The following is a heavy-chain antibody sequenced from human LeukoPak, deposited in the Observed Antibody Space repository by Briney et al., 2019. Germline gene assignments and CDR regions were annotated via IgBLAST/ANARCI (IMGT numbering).Heavy chain of an antibody. CDR2: ISHSGST. J-gene: IGHJ5*02. V-gene: IGHV4-34*01. Sequence: SETLSLTCAVYGGSFSGYYWSWIRQPPGKGLEWIGEISHSGSTNYNPSLKSRVTISVDTSKNQFSLKLSSVTAADTAVYYCARKGYWPLDNWFDPWGQGTLVTVSS. D-gene: IGHD2-15*01. CDR3: ARKGYWPLDNWFDP. CDR1: GGSFSGYY.